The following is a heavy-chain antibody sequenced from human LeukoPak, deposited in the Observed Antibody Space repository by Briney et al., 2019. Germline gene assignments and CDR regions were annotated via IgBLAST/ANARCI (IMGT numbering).Heavy chain of an antibody. CDR3: ARDPSDYDFWSGYYVPYYFDY. CDR1: GFTFSSYS. V-gene: IGHV3-21*01. J-gene: IGHJ4*02. Sequence: GGSLRLSCAAPGFTFSSYSMNWVRQAPGKGLEWVSSISSSSSYIYYADSVKGRFTISRDNAKNSLYLQMNSLRAEDTAVYYCARDPSDYDFWSGYYVPYYFDYWGQGTLVTVSS. D-gene: IGHD3-3*01. CDR2: ISSSSSYI.